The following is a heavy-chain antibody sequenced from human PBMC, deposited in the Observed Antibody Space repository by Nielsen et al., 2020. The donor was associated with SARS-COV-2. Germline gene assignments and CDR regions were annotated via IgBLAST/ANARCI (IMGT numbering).Heavy chain of an antibody. CDR2: IYSGGST. D-gene: IGHD6-19*01. V-gene: IGHV3-53*01. Sequence: WIRQPPGKGLEWVSVIYSGGSTYYADSVKGRFTISRDNSKNTLYLQMNSLRAEDTAVYYCARDLGGSSGWGDYYYYGMDVWGQGITVTVSS. CDR3: ARDLGGSSGWGDYYYYGMDV. J-gene: IGHJ6*02.